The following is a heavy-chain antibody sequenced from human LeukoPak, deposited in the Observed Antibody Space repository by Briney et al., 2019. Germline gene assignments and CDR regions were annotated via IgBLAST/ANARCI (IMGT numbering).Heavy chain of an antibody. J-gene: IGHJ4*02. V-gene: IGHV3-23*01. CDR1: GFTFSNYA. CDR2: ISGSGGHI. Sequence: GGSLRLSCAASGFTFSNYAMSWVRQAPGKGLEWVSIISGSGGHIYYADSVKGRFTISRDNSMNTLYLQVNSLRVEDTAVYYCVIDPVDSSGFWGQGTLVTVSS. D-gene: IGHD3-22*01. CDR3: VIDPVDSSGF.